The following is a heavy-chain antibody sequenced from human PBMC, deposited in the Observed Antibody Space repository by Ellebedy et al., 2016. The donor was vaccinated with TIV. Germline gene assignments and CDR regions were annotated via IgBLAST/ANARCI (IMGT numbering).Heavy chain of an antibody. CDR3: TTEIYCTSSTCRDD. V-gene: IGHV3-15*01. CDR1: GLSLINPW. Sequence: GGSLRLXCAGSGLSLINPWMSGVRQTPGKGLEWIGRIKRKADGGTADYAAPVKGRFTISRDESKDTLYLQMNSLKTEDTAVYYCTTEIYCTSSTCRDDWGQGALVTVSS. J-gene: IGHJ4*02. CDR2: IKRKADGGTA. D-gene: IGHD2/OR15-2a*01.